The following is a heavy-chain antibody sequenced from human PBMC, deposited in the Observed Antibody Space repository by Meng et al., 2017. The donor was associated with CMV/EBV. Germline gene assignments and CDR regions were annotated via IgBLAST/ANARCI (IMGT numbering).Heavy chain of an antibody. CDR3: ARDGGIAARYYFDY. CDR1: GGSISSYY. Sequence: SETLSLTCTVSGGSISSYYWSWIRQPPGKGLEWIGYIYYSGSTNYNTSLKSRVTISVDTSKNQSSLKLSSVTAADTAVYYCARDGGIAARYYFDYWGQGTLVTVSS. D-gene: IGHD6-6*01. V-gene: IGHV4-59*01. CDR2: IYYSGST. J-gene: IGHJ4*02.